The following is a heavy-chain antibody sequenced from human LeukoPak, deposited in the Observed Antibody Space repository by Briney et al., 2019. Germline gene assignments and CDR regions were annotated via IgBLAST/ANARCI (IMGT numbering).Heavy chain of an antibody. D-gene: IGHD3-22*01. V-gene: IGHV4-31*03. J-gene: IGHJ4*02. CDR2: ICYSGST. CDR1: GGSISSGGYY. CDR3: ATQNLFYYDSSGPFDY. Sequence: SQTLSLTCTVSGGSISSGGYYWSWIRQHPGKGLEWIGYICYSGSTYYNPSLKSRVTISVDTSKNQFSLKLSSVTAADTAVYYCATQNLFYYDSSGPFDYWGQGTLVTVSS.